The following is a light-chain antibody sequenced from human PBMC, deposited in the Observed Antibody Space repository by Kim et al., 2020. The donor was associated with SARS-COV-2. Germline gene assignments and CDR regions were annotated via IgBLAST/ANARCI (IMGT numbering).Light chain of an antibody. CDR3: QVWHSGSDQGGV. CDR2: FDS. CDR1: NSGSKS. V-gene: IGLV3-21*04. J-gene: IGLJ3*02. Sequence: SYELTQPPSVSVAPGETARITCGGDNSGSKSVHWYQQRPGQAPVLVIYFDSDRPSGIPERFSGSNSGNTATLTISRVEAGDEADYYCQVWHSGSDQGGVFGGGTQLTVL.